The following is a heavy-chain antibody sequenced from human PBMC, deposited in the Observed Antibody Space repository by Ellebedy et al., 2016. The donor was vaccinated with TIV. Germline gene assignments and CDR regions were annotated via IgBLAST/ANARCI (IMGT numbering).Heavy chain of an antibody. J-gene: IGHJ5*02. V-gene: IGHV1-2*02. Sequence: ASVKVSCKASGYTFTGQYIHWVRQAPGQGLEWMGWISPDTGGTYYAQKFQGRVTMTRDTSISTIYMALTWLRSDDTAVYYCATGAPGYDFNWLDPWGQGTLVTASS. CDR3: ATGAPGYDFNWLDP. CDR1: GYTFTGQY. D-gene: IGHD3-3*01. CDR2: ISPDTGGT.